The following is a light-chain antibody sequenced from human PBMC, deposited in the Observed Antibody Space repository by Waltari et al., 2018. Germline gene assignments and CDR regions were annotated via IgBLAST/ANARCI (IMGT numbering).Light chain of an antibody. CDR3: QVWDSSSDHSVI. J-gene: IGLJ2*01. CDR2: YDS. CDR1: NIGRKS. Sequence: SYVLTQPPSVSVAPGKTARITCGGNNIGRKSVHWYQQKPGKAPVLFISYDSDRPSGIPERITGSNSGNTATLTISRVEAGDEAGYYCQVWDSSSDHSVIFGGGTKLTVL. V-gene: IGLV3-21*04.